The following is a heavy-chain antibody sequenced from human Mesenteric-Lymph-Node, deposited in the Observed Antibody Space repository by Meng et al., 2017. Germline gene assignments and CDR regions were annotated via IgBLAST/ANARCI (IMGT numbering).Heavy chain of an antibody. D-gene: IGHD3-22*01. CDR1: GCPISSGSYY. V-gene: IGHV4-61*02. Sequence: SETLSLTFTASGCPISSGSYYWSWIRQPAGKGLEWIGRIYTSGSTNYNPSLKSRATISVDTSKNQFSLKLSSVTATDTAVYYCASPVLDNSSGYSPYFDYWGKGTLVTVSS. CDR2: IYTSGST. CDR3: ASPVLDNSSGYSPYFDY. J-gene: IGHJ4*01.